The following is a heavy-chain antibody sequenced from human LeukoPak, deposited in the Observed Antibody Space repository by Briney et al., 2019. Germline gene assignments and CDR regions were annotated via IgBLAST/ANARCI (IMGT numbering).Heavy chain of an antibody. D-gene: IGHD3-10*01. V-gene: IGHV1-2*02. CDR1: GYTFTGYY. CDR3: ARPVYYYGSGSTLFDY. CDR2: INPNSGGT. Sequence: ASVKDSCKASGYTFTGYYMHWVRQAPGQGLEWMGWINPNSGGTNYAQKFRGRVTMTRDTSISTAYMELSRLRSDDTAVYYCARPVYYYGSGSTLFDYWGQGTLVTVSS. J-gene: IGHJ4*02.